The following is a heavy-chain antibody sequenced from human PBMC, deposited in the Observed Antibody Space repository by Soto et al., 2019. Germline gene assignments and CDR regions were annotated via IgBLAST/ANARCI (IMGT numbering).Heavy chain of an antibody. V-gene: IGHV4-39*01. CDR1: GGSITSSSYY. J-gene: IGHJ5*02. CDR2: IYYSGST. D-gene: IGHD2-15*01. CDR3: ARPIAEGFGP. Sequence: SETLTLTCSVSGGSITSSSYYWGWIRQPPGKGLEWIGSIYYSGSTYYNPSLKSRVTISVDTSKNQFSLKLSSVTAADTAVYYCARPIAEGFGPWGQVTVFTVSS.